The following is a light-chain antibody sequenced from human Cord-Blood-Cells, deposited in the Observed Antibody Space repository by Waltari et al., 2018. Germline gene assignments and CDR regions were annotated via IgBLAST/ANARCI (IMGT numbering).Light chain of an antibody. J-gene: IGKJ2*01. Sequence: EIVMTQSPLSLPVPPGEPASISCRSSQSLLHSNGYNYLDWYLQKPGQSPQLLIYLGSNRASGVPDRFSGRGSGTDFTLKISRVEAEDVGVYYCMQALQTPYTFGQGTKLEIK. V-gene: IGKV2-28*01. CDR3: MQALQTPYT. CDR1: QSLLHSNGYNY. CDR2: LGS.